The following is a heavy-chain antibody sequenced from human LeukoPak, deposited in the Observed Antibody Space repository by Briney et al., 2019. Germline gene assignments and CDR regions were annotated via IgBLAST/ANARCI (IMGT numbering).Heavy chain of an antibody. V-gene: IGHV3-21*01. CDR1: GLTFSSFS. Sequence: GGSLRLSCAASGLTFSSFSFNWVRQGPGKGLEWVSSINTVASYIYYADSVKGRFTIYRDKAKKSLYLQMNSLRAEDTGVYYCARLRRNSDKSGFYYYYDYWGRGTLVTVSS. CDR3: ARLRRNSDKSGFYYYYDY. D-gene: IGHD3-22*01. CDR2: INTVASYI. J-gene: IGHJ4*02.